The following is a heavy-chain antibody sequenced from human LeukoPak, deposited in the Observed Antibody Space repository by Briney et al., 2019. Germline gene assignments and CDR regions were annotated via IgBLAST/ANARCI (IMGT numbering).Heavy chain of an antibody. V-gene: IGHV3-66*01. J-gene: IGHJ6*03. CDR2: IYTGGST. CDR3: ARDAANYYYYYMDV. CDR1: GFTVSSNY. Sequence: GGSLRLSCAASGFTVSSNYMSWVRQAPGKGLEWVSIIYTGGSTYYADSVKGRFTISRDNAKNTLYLQMNSLRAEDTAVHYCARDAANYYYYYMDVWGKGTTVTVSS.